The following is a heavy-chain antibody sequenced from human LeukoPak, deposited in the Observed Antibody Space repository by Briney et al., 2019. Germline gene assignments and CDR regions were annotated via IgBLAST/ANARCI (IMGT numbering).Heavy chain of an antibody. Sequence: GASVKVSCKASGYTFTGHYMHWVRQAPGQGLEWMGWINPNSGGTNYAQKFQGRVTMTRDTSISTAYMELSRLRSDDTAVYYCASGYCSGGSCYRSTIQHWGQGTLVTVSS. D-gene: IGHD2-15*01. V-gene: IGHV1-2*02. J-gene: IGHJ1*01. CDR2: INPNSGGT. CDR1: GYTFTGHY. CDR3: ASGYCSGGSCYRSTIQH.